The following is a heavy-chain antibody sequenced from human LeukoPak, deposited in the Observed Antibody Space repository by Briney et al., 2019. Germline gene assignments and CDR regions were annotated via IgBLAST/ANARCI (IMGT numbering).Heavy chain of an antibody. CDR3: ARDDRFAFDY. V-gene: IGHV3-48*02. CDR2: ISSSSSTR. Sequence: PGGSLRLSCAVSGFTLSNYNMNWVRQAPGKGLEWVSYISSSSSTRYYADSVKGRFAISRDNAKNSLYLQMNSLRDEDTAVYYCARDDRFAFDYWGQGTLVTVSS. J-gene: IGHJ4*02. CDR1: GFTLSNYN. D-gene: IGHD2-21*01.